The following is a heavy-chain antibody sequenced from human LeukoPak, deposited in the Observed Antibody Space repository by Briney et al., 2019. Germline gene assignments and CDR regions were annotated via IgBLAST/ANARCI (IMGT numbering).Heavy chain of an antibody. CDR3: ARENYFDDNGLNPPFDS. Sequence: GGSLRLSCAASGFTFSNYNMNWVRLTPGKGLEWVSYISSYITTIYYADSVKGRFTVSRDNAKNLLYLQMNSLRAEDTAIYYCARENYFDDNGLNPPFDSWGQGTLVTVAS. J-gene: IGHJ4*02. CDR1: GFTFSNYN. CDR2: ISSYITTI. D-gene: IGHD3-9*01. V-gene: IGHV3-48*04.